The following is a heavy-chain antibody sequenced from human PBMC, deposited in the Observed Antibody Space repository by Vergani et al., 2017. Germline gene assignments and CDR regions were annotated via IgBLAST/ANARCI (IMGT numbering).Heavy chain of an antibody. CDR2: ISSSSSYT. CDR1: GFTFSDYY. D-gene: IGHD5/OR15-5a*01. V-gene: IGHV3-11*05. Sequence: QVQLVESGGGLVKPGGSLRLSCAAPGFTFSDYYMSWIRQAPGKGLEWVSYISSSSSYTNYADSVKGRFTISRDNAKNSLYLQMNSLRAEDTAVYYCAREIVYGRYFDYWGQGTLVTVSS. J-gene: IGHJ4*02. CDR3: AREIVYGRYFDY.